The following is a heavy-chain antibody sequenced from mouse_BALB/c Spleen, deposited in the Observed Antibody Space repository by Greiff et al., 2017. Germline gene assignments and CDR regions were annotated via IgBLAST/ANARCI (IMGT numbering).Heavy chain of an antibody. CDR3: ARGTTVVPGYFDV. CDR2: INPNNGGT. V-gene: IGHV1-18*01. D-gene: IGHD1-1*01. J-gene: IGHJ1*01. Sequence: VQLKESGPELVKPGASVKIPCKASGYTFTDYNMDWVKQSHGKSLEWIGDINPNNGGTIYNQKFKGKATLTVDKSSSTAYMELRSLTSEDTAVYYCARGTTVVPGYFDVWGAGTTVTVSS. CDR1: GYTFTDYN.